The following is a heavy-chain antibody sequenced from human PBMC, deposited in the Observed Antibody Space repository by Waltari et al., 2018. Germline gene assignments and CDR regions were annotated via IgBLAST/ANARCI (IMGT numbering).Heavy chain of an antibody. D-gene: IGHD2-8*02. CDR1: GNTFTGYY. V-gene: IGHV1-2*02. CDR3: ARAKDIVLVVYDD. Sequence: QVQLVQSGAEVKKPGASVKVSCKASGNTFTGYYMHWVRQAPGQGLEWMGWINPNRGGTNYAQKFQGRVTMTRDTSISTAYMELSRLRSDDTAVYYCARAKDIVLVVYDDWGQGTLVTVSS. CDR2: INPNRGGT. J-gene: IGHJ4*02.